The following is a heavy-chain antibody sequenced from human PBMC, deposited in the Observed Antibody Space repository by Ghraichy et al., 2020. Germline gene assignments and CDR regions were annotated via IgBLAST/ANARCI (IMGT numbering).Heavy chain of an antibody. V-gene: IGHV4-34*01. J-gene: IGHJ2*01. CDR1: GGSFNGYY. CDR2: INHSGST. Sequence: SETLSLTCAVYGGSFNGYYWSWIRQPPGKGLEWIGEINHSGSTNYNPSLKSRVTISVDTSKNQFSLKLSSVTAADTAVYYCARERSSSFGIAVAGHWYFDLWGRGTLVTVSS. CDR3: ARERSSSFGIAVAGHWYFDL. D-gene: IGHD6-19*01.